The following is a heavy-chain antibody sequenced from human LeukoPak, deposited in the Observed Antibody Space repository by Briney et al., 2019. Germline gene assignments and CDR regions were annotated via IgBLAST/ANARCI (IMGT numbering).Heavy chain of an antibody. CDR1: GGSISSSSYY. CDR2: FYNSGRT. D-gene: IGHD3-3*01. Sequence: KPSETLSLTCTVSGGSISSSSYYWNWIRQPAGKGLEWIGRFYNSGRTNFNPSLKSRVTISADTSKNQFSLKVRSVTAADTAVYYCARGDLKSDWFDPWGQGTLVTVSS. J-gene: IGHJ5*02. CDR3: ARGDLKSDWFDP. V-gene: IGHV4-61*02.